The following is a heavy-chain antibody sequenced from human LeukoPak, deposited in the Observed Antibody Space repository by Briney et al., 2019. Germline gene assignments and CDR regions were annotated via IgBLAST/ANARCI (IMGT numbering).Heavy chain of an antibody. D-gene: IGHD2-15*01. CDR1: GGTFSSYA. CDR2: IIPIFGTA. Sequence: ASVKVSCKASGGTFSSYAISWVRQAPGQGLEWMGGIIPIFGTANYAQKFQGRVTITAGESTSTAYMELSSLRSEDTAVYYCARGRRGYCSGGSCSFDYWGQGTLVTVSS. J-gene: IGHJ4*02. V-gene: IGHV1-69*01. CDR3: ARGRRGYCSGGSCSFDY.